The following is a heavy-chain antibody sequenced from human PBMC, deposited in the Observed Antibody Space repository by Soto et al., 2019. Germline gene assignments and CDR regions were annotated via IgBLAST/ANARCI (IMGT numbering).Heavy chain of an antibody. V-gene: IGHV3-23*01. D-gene: IGHD3-16*02. J-gene: IGHJ4*02. Sequence: GSLRLSCAASGFTFSSYAMSWVRQAPGKGLEWVSAISGSGGSTHYADSVKGRFTISRDNSKNTLYLQMNSLRAEDTAVYYCAKMDDYVWGSYRYTVDYWGQGTLVTVSS. CDR2: ISGSGGST. CDR1: GFTFSSYA. CDR3: AKMDDYVWGSYRYTVDY.